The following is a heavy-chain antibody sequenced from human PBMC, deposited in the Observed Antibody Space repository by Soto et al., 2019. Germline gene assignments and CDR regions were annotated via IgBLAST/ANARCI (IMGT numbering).Heavy chain of an antibody. V-gene: IGHV3-74*01. Sequence: PGGSLRLCCEASGFIFKMYYLHWVRQTPGKGPVWVARINDEGNNATYADSVKGRFTISRDNAKNTLYLQMDGLRVDDTGLYYCTRGPRVSSIGTGAYWGQGSLVTVSS. CDR1: GFIFKMYY. CDR2: INDEGNNA. CDR3: TRGPRVSSIGTGAY. D-gene: IGHD1-26*01. J-gene: IGHJ4*02.